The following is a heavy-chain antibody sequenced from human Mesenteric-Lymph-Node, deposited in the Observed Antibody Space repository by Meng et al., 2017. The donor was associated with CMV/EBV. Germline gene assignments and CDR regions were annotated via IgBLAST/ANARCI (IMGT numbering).Heavy chain of an antibody. CDR1: GYTFTGYY. D-gene: IGHD6-19*01. J-gene: IGHJ4*02. Sequence: ASVKVSCKASGYTFTGYYMHWVRQAPGQGLEWMGWINPNSGGTNYAQKFQGRVTMTRDTSISTAYMELSRLRSDDTAVYYCARDVFQQWLPPDWPYPCDYWGQGTLVTVSS. CDR3: ARDVFQQWLPPDWPYPCDY. V-gene: IGHV1-2*02. CDR2: INPNSGGT.